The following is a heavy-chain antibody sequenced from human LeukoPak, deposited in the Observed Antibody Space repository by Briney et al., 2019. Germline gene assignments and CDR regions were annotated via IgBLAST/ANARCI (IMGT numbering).Heavy chain of an antibody. D-gene: IGHD4-17*01. V-gene: IGHV3-30-3*01. CDR1: GFTFSSYA. J-gene: IGHJ4*02. CDR2: ISYDGSNK. Sequence: PGGSLRLSCAASGFTFSSYAMHWVRQAPGKGLEWVAVISYDGSNKYYADSVKGRFTISRDNSKNTLYLQMNSLRAEDTAVYYCARDTDFDYWGQGTLATVSS. CDR3: ARDTDFDY.